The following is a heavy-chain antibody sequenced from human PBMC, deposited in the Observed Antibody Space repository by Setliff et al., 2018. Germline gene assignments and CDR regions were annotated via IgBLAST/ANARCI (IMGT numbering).Heavy chain of an antibody. Sequence: PGGSLRLSCVTSGFAFTSYDMTWVRQAPGKGLEWVAVISFDGNNKYYADSVKGRFTISRDNSKNTLYLQMNSLRAEDTAVYYCARAIRNWNFSHYYYYMDVWGKGTTVTVSS. CDR2: ISFDGNNK. CDR3: ARAIRNWNFSHYYYYMDV. D-gene: IGHD1-7*01. CDR1: GFAFTSYD. J-gene: IGHJ6*03. V-gene: IGHV3-30*01.